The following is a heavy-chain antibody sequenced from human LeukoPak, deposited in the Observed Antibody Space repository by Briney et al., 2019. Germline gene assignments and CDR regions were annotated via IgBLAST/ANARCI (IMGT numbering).Heavy chain of an antibody. CDR2: IIPVFGTT. V-gene: IGHV1-69*06. CDR3: ARCSPGDSSNFYAVLQY. Sequence: SVKVSCKASGYTFTSYDINWVRQATGQGLEWLGGIIPVFGTTTYAQKFQAKVTMTADKSTNTAYLEISSLTSDDTAVYYCARCSPGDSSNFYAVLQYWGQGTQVTVST. J-gene: IGHJ4*02. D-gene: IGHD3-22*01. CDR1: GYTFTSYD.